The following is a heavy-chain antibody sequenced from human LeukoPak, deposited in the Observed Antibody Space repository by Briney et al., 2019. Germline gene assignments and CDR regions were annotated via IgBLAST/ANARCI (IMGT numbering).Heavy chain of an antibody. CDR2: IYYSGST. CDR3: ARVNGLLRYNPNAFDI. V-gene: IGHV4-61*08. CDR1: GGSISSGGYY. Sequence: SETLSLTCTVSGGSISSGGYYWSWIRQPPGKGLEWIGYIYYSGSTNYNPSLKSRVTISVDTSKNQFSLKLSSVTAADTAVYYCARVNGLLRYNPNAFDIWGQGTMVTVSS. D-gene: IGHD5-24*01. J-gene: IGHJ3*02.